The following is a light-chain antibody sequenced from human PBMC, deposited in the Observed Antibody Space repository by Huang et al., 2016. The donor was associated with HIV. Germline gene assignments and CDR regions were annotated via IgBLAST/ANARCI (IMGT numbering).Light chain of an antibody. CDR1: QSVSSY. J-gene: IGKJ4*01. CDR2: DAS. CDR3: QQRSNWPLLT. V-gene: IGKV3-11*01. Sequence: EIVLTQSPATLSLSPGERATLSCRASQSVSSYLAWYQQKPGQAPRLLIYDASNRATGIPARFSGSGSGTDFTLTISRLEPEDFAVYYCQQRSNWPLLTFGGGTKVEIK.